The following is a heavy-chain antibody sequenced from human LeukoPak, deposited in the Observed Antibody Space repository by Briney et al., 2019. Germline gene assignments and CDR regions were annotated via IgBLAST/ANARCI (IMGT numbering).Heavy chain of an antibody. Sequence: GASVKVSCKASGYTFTSYYMHWVRQAPGQGLEWMGIINPSGGSTSYAQKFQGRVTMTRDTSTSTVYMELSSLRSEDTAVYYCARGPSQYSTVYYNYGMDVWGQGTTVTVSS. D-gene: IGHD6-6*01. CDR2: INPSGGST. CDR1: GYTFTSYY. J-gene: IGHJ6*02. V-gene: IGHV1-46*01. CDR3: ARGPSQYSTVYYNYGMDV.